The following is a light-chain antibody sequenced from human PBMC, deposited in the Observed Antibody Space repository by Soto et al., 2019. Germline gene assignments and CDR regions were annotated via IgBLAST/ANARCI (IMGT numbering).Light chain of an antibody. V-gene: IGKV3-15*01. J-gene: IGKJ1*01. CDR2: VAS. CDR1: QSVSNN. Sequence: EIVMTQSPATLSVSPGERATLSCRASQSVSNNLTWYQKKPCQAPRLLIYVASTSATGIPARFSGSGSGTEFTLTISSLQSEDFAFYYCQQYNNWWTFGQGTRVDIK. CDR3: QQYNNWWT.